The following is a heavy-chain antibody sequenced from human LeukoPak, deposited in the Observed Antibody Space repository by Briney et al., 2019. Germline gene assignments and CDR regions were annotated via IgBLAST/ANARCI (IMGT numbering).Heavy chain of an antibody. J-gene: IGHJ3*02. V-gene: IGHV1-3*01. Sequence: GESLKISCKASGYTFTSYAMHWVRQAPGQRLEWMGWINAGNGNTKYSQKFRGRVTITRDTSASTAYMELSSLRSEDTAVYYCAREMAAFDIWGQGTMVTVSS. CDR3: AREMAAFDI. CDR1: GYTFTSYA. CDR2: INAGNGNT. D-gene: IGHD2-8*01.